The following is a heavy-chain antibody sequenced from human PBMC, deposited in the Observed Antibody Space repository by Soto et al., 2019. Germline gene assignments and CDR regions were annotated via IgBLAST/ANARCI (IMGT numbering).Heavy chain of an antibody. D-gene: IGHD3-10*01. CDR1: GCTFNSYG. J-gene: IGHJ4*02. Sequence: SVKVSCKASGCTFNSYGISWVRQAPGQGLDWMGVIIPLYGTVNYAQKFQGRVSITADKSTSTAYMDLNSLRSDDTAVYYCARVREIRGVIQSYFGLWGQGTQVIVS. V-gene: IGHV1-69*06. CDR2: IIPLYGTV. CDR3: ARVREIRGVIQSYFGL.